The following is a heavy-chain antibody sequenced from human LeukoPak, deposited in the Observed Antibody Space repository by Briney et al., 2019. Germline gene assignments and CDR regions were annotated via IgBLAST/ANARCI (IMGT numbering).Heavy chain of an antibody. J-gene: IGHJ6*03. V-gene: IGHV4-38-2*02. CDR1: GYSISSGYY. CDR3: ARDNSGTAMAYYYYYYMDV. CDR2: IYHSGST. Sequence: SETPSLTCTVSGYSISSGYYWGWIRQPPGKGLEWIGSIYHSGSTYYNPSLKSRVTISVDTSKNQFSLKLSSVTAADTAVYYCARDNSGTAMAYYYYYYMDVWGKGTTVTISS. D-gene: IGHD5-18*01.